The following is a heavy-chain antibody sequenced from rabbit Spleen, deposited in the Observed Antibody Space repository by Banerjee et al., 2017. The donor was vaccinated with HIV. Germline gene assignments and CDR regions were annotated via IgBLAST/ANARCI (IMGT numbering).Heavy chain of an antibody. CDR2: IDAVGSPNT. CDR3: ARDLVGVIGWNFYL. D-gene: IGHD1-1*01. Sequence: QEQLVESGGGLVQPEGSLTLTCTASGFSFSGSGYMCWVRQAPGKGLEWIGCIDAVGSPNTYCARWARGRFTISRTSSTTVTLRMTSLTAADRATYFCARDLVGVIGWNFYLWGPGTLVTVS. CDR1: GFSFSGSGY. V-gene: IGHV1S45*01. J-gene: IGHJ4*01.